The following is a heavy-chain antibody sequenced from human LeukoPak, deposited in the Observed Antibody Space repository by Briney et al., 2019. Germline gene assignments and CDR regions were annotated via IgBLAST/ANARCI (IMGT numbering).Heavy chain of an antibody. CDR3: ARQADDSSSSLVYFDY. V-gene: IGHV4-59*08. D-gene: IGHD6-6*01. CDR1: GGSISSHY. Sequence: NPSETLSLTCAVSGGSISSHYWSWTRQPPGKGLEWIGFIYYSGTTKYNPSLKSRVTISADTSKNQFSLKLSSVTAADTAVYYCARQADDSSSSLVYFDYWGQGTLVTVSS. CDR2: IYYSGTT. J-gene: IGHJ4*02.